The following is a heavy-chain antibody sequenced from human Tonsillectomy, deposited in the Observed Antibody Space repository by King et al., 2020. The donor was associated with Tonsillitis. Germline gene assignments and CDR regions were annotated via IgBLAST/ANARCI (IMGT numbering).Heavy chain of an antibody. CDR2: IKHDGSEN. CDR1: VFTFTTYW. J-gene: IGHJ4*02. Sequence: VQLVESGGGLVQPGGSLRLSCAASVFTFTTYWMSWVRQAPGKGLEWVGTIKHDGSENIYVDSVKGRFTISRDNAKNSLYLQMNSLRAEDTAVYYCASAGPVWAAHPADYWGQGTLVTVSS. CDR3: ASAGPVWAAHPADY. V-gene: IGHV3-7*01. D-gene: IGHD6-6*01.